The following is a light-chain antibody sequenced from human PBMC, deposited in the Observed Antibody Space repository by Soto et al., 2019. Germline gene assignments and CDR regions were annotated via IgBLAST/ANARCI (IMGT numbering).Light chain of an antibody. CDR2: GNS. CDR1: SSNIGAGYE. Sequence: QSVLTQPPSVSGAPGQRVTISCTGSSSNIGAGYEVHWYQQLPGTAPKLLIYGNSNRPSGVPDRFSGSKSGTSASLAITGLQAEYEADYYCQSYDSSLSGYVFGTGTKVTVL. V-gene: IGLV1-40*01. CDR3: QSYDSSLSGYV. J-gene: IGLJ1*01.